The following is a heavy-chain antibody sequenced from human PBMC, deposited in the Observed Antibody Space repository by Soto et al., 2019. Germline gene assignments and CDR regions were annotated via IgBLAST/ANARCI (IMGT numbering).Heavy chain of an antibody. Sequence: SVKVSCKASGFTFTSSAVQWVRQARGQRLEWIGWIVVGSGNTNYAQKFQERVTITRDMSTSTAYMELGSLRSEDTAVYYCAAFGSPPAGTFDYWGQGTLVPVYS. V-gene: IGHV1-58*01. J-gene: IGHJ4*02. CDR2: IVVGSGNT. D-gene: IGHD6-13*01. CDR3: AAFGSPPAGTFDY. CDR1: GFTFTSSA.